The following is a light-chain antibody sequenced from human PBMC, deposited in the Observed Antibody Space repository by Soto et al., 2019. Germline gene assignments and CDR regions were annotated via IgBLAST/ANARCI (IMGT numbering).Light chain of an antibody. CDR1: QYINNY. CDR2: AAY. Sequence: DIPMTQSPSSLSTSVGDRVTITCRASQYINNYLNWYQQKPGKAPKLLIFAAYNLQSGVPSRFSGSGSGTDFTLTISSLQPEDFATYYCHQSYITPPYTFGQGTKLDMK. V-gene: IGKV1-39*01. CDR3: HQSYITPPYT. J-gene: IGKJ2*01.